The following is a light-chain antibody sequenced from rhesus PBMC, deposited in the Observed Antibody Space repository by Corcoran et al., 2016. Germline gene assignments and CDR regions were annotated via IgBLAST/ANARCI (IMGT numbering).Light chain of an antibody. Sequence: EIALTQSPATLSLSPGERATLSCRASQSVSRRLAWYQQKPGQAPRLLIFDVSTRATGIPDRFSGSGSGTDFTFTISSLEPEDVGVYYCQQYSNWPWTFGQGTEVEIK. CDR3: QQYSNWPWT. V-gene: IGKV3-35*01. CDR2: DVS. CDR1: QSVSRR. J-gene: IGKJ1*01.